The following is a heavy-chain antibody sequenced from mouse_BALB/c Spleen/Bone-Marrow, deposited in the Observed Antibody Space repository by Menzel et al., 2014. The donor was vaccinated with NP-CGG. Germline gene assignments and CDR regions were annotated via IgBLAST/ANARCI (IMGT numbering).Heavy chain of an antibody. CDR1: GFSPTTSGLG. V-gene: IGHV8-8*01. Sequence: QVTLKLCFFGILQPSQTLRLTFSFPGFSPTTSGLGAGWFRQPSGNALECLAHIWRDDAKRYNPALKSRLTISKDTSRSQVIFKIASVDTADTATWLCVGVRYGSSFWY. CDR2: IWRDDAK. CDR3: VGVRYGSSFWY. J-gene: IGHJ1*01. D-gene: IGHD2-10*02.